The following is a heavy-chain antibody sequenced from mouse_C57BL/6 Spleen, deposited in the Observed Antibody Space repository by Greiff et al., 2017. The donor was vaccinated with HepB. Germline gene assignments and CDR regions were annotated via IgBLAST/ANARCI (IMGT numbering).Heavy chain of an antibody. CDR1: GYTFTSYW. CDR3: ARIGGYYERYFDV. V-gene: IGHV1-55*01. D-gene: IGHD2-3*01. J-gene: IGHJ1*03. Sequence: QVQLQQPGAELVKPGASVKMSCKASGYTFTSYWITWVKQRPGQGLEWIGDIYPGSGSTNYNEKFRSKATLTVDTSSSTAYMQLSSLTSEDSAVYYCARIGGYYERYFDVWGTGTTVTVSS. CDR2: IYPGSGST.